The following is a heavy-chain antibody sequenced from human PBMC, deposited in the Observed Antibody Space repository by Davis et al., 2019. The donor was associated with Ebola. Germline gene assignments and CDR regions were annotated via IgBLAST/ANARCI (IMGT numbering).Heavy chain of an antibody. Sequence: PGGSLRLSCAASGFTFSSYALTWVRQAPGKGLEYVSGISGSGGTTYYVDSVKGRFTISRDNSKNTLYLQMNSLRAEDTAVYYCAREVVRASYYYYGMDVWGQGTTVTVSS. J-gene: IGHJ6*02. CDR1: GFTFSSYA. CDR2: ISGSGGTT. CDR3: AREVVRASYYYYGMDV. D-gene: IGHD3-22*01. V-gene: IGHV3-23*01.